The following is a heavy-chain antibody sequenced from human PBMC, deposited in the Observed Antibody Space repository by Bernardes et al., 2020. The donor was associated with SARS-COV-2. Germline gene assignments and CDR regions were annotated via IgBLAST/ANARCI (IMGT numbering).Heavy chain of an antibody. D-gene: IGHD6-19*01. CDR3: AKDYETGELGIAVEGYCGH. CDR1: GFTFDDFA. CDR2: ISWNSGSI. J-gene: IGHJ4*02. Sequence: LRLSCAASGFTFDDFAMHWVRQAPGKGLEWVSGISWNSGSIGYAASVKGRFTISRDNAKNSLYLQMNSLRPDDTALYYCAKDYETGELGIAVEGYCGHWGQGTLVTVSS. V-gene: IGHV3-9*01.